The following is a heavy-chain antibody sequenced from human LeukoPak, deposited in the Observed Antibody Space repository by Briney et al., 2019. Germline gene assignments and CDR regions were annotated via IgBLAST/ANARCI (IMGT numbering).Heavy chain of an antibody. CDR1: GFTFDDYA. CDR3: AKDSERAVRGVITD. V-gene: IGHV3-9*01. CDR2: ISWNSGTI. D-gene: IGHD3-10*01. J-gene: IGHJ4*02. Sequence: GGSLRLSCAASGFTFDDYAMHWVRQAPGKGLEWVSGISWNSGTIGYADSVKGRFTISRDNAKNSLYLQMNSLRAEDTALYYCAKDSERAVRGVITDWGQGTLVTVSS.